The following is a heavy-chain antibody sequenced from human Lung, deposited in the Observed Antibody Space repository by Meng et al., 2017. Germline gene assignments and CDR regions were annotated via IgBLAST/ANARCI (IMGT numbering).Heavy chain of an antibody. D-gene: IGHD6-13*01. CDR3: ARDEDISAAGKLFGDY. CDR1: GYNFPDYW. Sequence: QVALVHTGAEGKKPGAAVKVSCKPSGYNFPDYWLHWVRRAPGQGLEWMGRIDPKSGDTHYAQRFQGRVTMTGDTSISTAYMELSGLRSDDTAMYYCARDEDISAAGKLFGDYWGQGTLVTVSS. V-gene: IGHV1-2*06. CDR2: IDPKSGDT. J-gene: IGHJ4*02.